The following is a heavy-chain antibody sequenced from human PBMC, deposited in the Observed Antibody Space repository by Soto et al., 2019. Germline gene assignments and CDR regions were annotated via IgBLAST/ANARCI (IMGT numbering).Heavy chain of an antibody. CDR1: GLTLYSSG. V-gene: IGHV1-18*01. J-gene: IGHJ3*02. Sequence: GGPAEVCCQASGLTLYSSGIHWGRHGPGQRVEWMGWISAYNGNTNYAQKLQGRVTKTTDTSTSTAYMELRSLRSDDTAVYYCARNPLLYYSGYESYAFDIWGQGTMVTV. CDR2: ISAYNGNT. D-gene: IGHD5-12*01. CDR3: ARNPLLYYSGYESYAFDI.